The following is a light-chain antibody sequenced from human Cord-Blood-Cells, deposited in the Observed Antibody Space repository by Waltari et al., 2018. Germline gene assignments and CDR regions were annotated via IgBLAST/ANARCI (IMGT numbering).Light chain of an antibody. CDR2: EDS. CDR3: QVWDSSSDHVV. CDR1: NIGSKS. J-gene: IGLJ2*01. V-gene: IGLV3-21*03. Sequence: SYVLTQPPSVSVAPGKTARTTCGGNNIGSKSVHWYQQKPGQAPVLVVYEDSDRPPGIPGGFSGSNSGNTANLTISRVEAGDEADYYCQVWDSSSDHVVFGGGTKLTVL.